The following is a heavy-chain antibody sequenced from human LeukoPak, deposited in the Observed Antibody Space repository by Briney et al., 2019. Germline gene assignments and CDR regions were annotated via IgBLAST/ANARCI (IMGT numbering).Heavy chain of an antibody. D-gene: IGHD3-9*01. V-gene: IGHV1-69*06. J-gene: IGHJ4*02. CDR3: AVELYDILTGSPIIKFDY. Sequence: ASVKVSCKASGGTFSSYAISWVRQAPGQGLEWMGGIIPIFGTANYAQKFQGRVTITADKSTSTAYMELSSLRSEDTAVYYCAVELYDILTGSPIIKFDYGGQGPWFPFSS. CDR1: GGTFSSYA. CDR2: IIPIFGTA.